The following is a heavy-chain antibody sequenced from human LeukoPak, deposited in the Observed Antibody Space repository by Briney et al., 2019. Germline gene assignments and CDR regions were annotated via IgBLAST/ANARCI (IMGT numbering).Heavy chain of an antibody. D-gene: IGHD2-15*01. V-gene: IGHV1-18*01. J-gene: IGHJ4*02. Sequence: ASVKVSCKASGGTFSSYAISWVRQAPGQGLEWMGWISAYNGNTNYAQKLQGRVTMTTDTSTSTAYMELRSLRSDDTAVYYCARDSSFLIDYWGQGTLVTVSS. CDR1: GGTFSSYA. CDR2: ISAYNGNT. CDR3: ARDSSFLIDY.